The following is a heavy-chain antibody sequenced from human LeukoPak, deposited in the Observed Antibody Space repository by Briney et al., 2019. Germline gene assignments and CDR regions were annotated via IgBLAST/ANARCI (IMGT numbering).Heavy chain of an antibody. Sequence: ASVKVSCKASGSSFTSYDINWVRQAAGQGLEWMGWMNPNSGNTGYAQKLQGRVTMTRNTSISTAYMELSSLRSEDTAMYYCALRQGGSCYYFDFWGQGALVTVS. CDR1: GSSFTSYD. J-gene: IGHJ4*02. D-gene: IGHD6-19*01. CDR3: ALRQGGSCYYFDF. V-gene: IGHV1-8*01. CDR2: MNPNSGNT.